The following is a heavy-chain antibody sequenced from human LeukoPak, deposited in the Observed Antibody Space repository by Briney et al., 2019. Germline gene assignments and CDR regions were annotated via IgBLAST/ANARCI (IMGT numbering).Heavy chain of an antibody. V-gene: IGHV1-2*02. CDR2: INPNSGGT. J-gene: IGHJ4*02. CDR3: ARAGSSWYVYFDY. Sequence: GASVKVSCEASGYTFTGYYMHWVRQAPGQGLEWMGWINPNSGGTNYAQKFQGRVTMTRDTSISTAYMELSRLRSDDTAVYYCARAGSSWYVYFDYWGQGTLVTVSS. CDR1: GYTFTGYY. D-gene: IGHD6-13*01.